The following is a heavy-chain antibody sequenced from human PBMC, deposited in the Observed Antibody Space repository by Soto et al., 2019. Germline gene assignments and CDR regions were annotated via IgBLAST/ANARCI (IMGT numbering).Heavy chain of an antibody. CDR3: ARENYGSGGYDF. CDR1: GFTFNAYW. CDR2: INGDGSST. D-gene: IGHD3-10*01. J-gene: IGHJ4*02. V-gene: IGHV3-74*01. Sequence: EVQLVESGGGLVRPGGSLRLSCAASGFTFNAYWMHWVRQTPGKGLVWVSLINGDGSSTTYADSVKGRFTISRDNAKNTLLVQMNSLRAEDTAVYYCARENYGSGGYDFWGQGTLVTVSS.